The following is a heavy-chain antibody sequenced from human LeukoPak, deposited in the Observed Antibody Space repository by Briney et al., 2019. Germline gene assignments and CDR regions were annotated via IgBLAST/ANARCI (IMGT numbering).Heavy chain of an antibody. V-gene: IGHV3-33*01. CDR3: SRGQQYPYGPEFDY. Sequence: PGGSLRLSCAASGFTFSSYGMHWVRQAPGKGLEWVAVIWYDGSNKYYADSVKGRFTISRDNSKNTLYLQMNSLRAEDTAVYYCSRGQQYPYGPEFDYWGQGTLVTVSS. J-gene: IGHJ4*02. CDR2: IWYDGSNK. CDR1: GFTFSSYG. D-gene: IGHD3-10*01.